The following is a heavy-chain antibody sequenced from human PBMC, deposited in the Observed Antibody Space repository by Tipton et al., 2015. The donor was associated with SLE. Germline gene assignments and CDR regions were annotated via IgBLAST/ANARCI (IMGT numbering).Heavy chain of an antibody. CDR2: IYSGSNSA. CDR3: ATLTGTGYCFDY. J-gene: IGHJ4*02. Sequence: SLRLSCAASGFTFNTYAMSWVRQAPGKGLEWVSVIYSGSNSADYADSVKGRFTISRDNSKNTLYLQMNSLRAEDTAVYYCATLTGTGYCFDYWGQGTLVTVSS. V-gene: IGHV3-23*03. D-gene: IGHD1-7*01. CDR1: GFTFNTYA.